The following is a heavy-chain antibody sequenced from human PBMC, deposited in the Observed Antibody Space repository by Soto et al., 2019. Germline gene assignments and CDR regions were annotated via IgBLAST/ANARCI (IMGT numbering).Heavy chain of an antibody. D-gene: IGHD6-19*01. J-gene: IGHJ4*02. V-gene: IGHV1-2*02. CDR3: ARDGVGSGWSGPMSY. CDR2: INPNSGGT. Sequence: ASVKVSCKASGYTFTGYYMHWVRQAPGQGLEWMGWINPNSGGTNYAQKFQGRVTMTRDTSISTAYMELSRLRSDDTAVYYCARDGVGSGWSGPMSYWGQGTLVPVSS. CDR1: GYTFTGYY.